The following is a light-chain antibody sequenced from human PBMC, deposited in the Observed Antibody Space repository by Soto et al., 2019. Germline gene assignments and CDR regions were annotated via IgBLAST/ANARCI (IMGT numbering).Light chain of an antibody. J-gene: IGKJ5*01. CDR2: DAS. CDR1: QSVGSK. V-gene: IGKV3-11*01. CDR3: QQRSSWPIT. Sequence: EIVLTQSPATLSLSPGEGATLSCRASQSVGSKLAWFQQKPGQAPRLLIYDASNRATGIPARFSGSGSGTDFTVTISSLEPEDFAVYYCQQRSSWPITFGPRTLLEI.